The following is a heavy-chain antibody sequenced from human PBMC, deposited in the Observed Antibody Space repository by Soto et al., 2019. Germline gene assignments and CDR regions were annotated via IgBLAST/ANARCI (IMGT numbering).Heavy chain of an antibody. CDR1: GYTFTGYY. CDR2: INPNSGGT. V-gene: IGHV1-2*02. D-gene: IGHD3-3*01. Sequence: ASVKVSCKASGYTFTGYYMHWVRQAPGQGLEWMGWINPNSGGTNHAQKFQGRVTMTRETSISTAYMELSRLRSDDTAVYYCAIVLPGDFWRGGQVGYCYGMDVGGQGTTVTVSS. J-gene: IGHJ6*02. CDR3: AIVLPGDFWRGGQVGYCYGMDV.